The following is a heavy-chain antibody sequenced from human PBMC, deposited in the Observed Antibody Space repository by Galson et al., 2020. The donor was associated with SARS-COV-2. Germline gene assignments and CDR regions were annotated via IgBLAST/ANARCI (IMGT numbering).Heavy chain of an antibody. Sequence: SGPTLVKPTQTLTLTCTFSGFSLSTSGMWVSWIRQPPGKALEWLALIDWDDDKYYSTSLKTRLTISKDTSKNQVVLTMTNMDPVDTATYYCARIRVEMATIGNYYYYGMDVWGQGTTVTVSS. CDR1: GFSLSTSGMW. J-gene: IGHJ6*02. CDR3: ARIRVEMATIGNYYYYGMDV. D-gene: IGHD5-12*01. CDR2: IDWDDDK. V-gene: IGHV2-70*01.